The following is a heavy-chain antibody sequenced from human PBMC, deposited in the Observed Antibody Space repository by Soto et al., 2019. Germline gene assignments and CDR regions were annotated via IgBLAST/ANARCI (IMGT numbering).Heavy chain of an antibody. Sequence: QSTLKESGPTRVKPTQTLTLTCTFSGFSLSARPVGVGGIRQPPGQALERLARSYWDEDKCYSPSMQNSLSINKDTSKNQGVITMTHMDPADTGIYYGAHRADMKRNWDGGYFECWGQGARVTVSS. J-gene: IGHJ4*02. D-gene: IGHD1-1*01. CDR2: SYWDEDK. CDR1: GFSLSARPVG. CDR3: AHRADMKRNWDGGYFEC. V-gene: IGHV2-5*02.